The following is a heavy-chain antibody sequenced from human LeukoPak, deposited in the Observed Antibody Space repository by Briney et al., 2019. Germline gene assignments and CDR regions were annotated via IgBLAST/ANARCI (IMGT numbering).Heavy chain of an antibody. CDR3: ARGLRFLEWLPDYYGMDV. CDR1: GFTFSSYG. Sequence: GGSLRLSCAASGFTFSSYGMHWVRQAPGKGLEWVAVIWYDGSNKYYADSVKGRFTISRDNSKNTLYLQMNSLRAEDTAVYYCARGLRFLEWLPDYYGMDVWGQGTTVTVSS. CDR2: IWYDGSNK. D-gene: IGHD3-3*01. V-gene: IGHV3-33*01. J-gene: IGHJ6*02.